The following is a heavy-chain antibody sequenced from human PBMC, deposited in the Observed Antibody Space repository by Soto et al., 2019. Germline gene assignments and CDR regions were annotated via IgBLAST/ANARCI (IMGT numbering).Heavy chain of an antibody. CDR1: RGPFSGHGCY. D-gene: IGHD3-9*01. V-gene: IGHV4-31*03. CDR3: ARVYSINYFGYFDY. J-gene: IGHJ4*02. CDR2: IFYTGST. Sequence: SVTLSLTCTLGRGPFSGHGCYWSWIRHPPGKGLECNGYIFYTGSTYYNPTLKRRVTISIDTTKRHLSLNHSSPTAAYTAVYYWARVYSINYFGYFDYWGQGALVTVSS.